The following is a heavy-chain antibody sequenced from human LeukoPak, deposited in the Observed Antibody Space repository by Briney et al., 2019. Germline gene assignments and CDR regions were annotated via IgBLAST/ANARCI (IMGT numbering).Heavy chain of an antibody. Sequence: ASVTVSFKASGYTFNDYAMHWVRQAPGQRLEWMGWINAGNGDTNYAQKLQGRVTMTTDTSTSTAYMELRSLRSDDTAVYYCARVITMIVVVINYGMDVWGQGTTVTVSS. V-gene: IGHV1-3*01. CDR1: GYTFNDYA. D-gene: IGHD3-22*01. CDR3: ARVITMIVVVINYGMDV. J-gene: IGHJ6*02. CDR2: INAGNGDT.